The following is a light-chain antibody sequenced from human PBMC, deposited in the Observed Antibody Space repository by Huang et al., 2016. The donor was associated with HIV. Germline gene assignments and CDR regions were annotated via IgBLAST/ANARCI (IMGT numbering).Light chain of an antibody. J-gene: IGKJ1*01. Sequence: QLTQSPSSLSVSVGDRVTITCRASQGISTYLAWYQQRPGKAPQLLIYEATILRSGVPSRFTGSGSGTDFTLTISGLQPEDFATYCCQQLNIYPGTFGQGTKVEV. CDR1: QGISTY. CDR3: QQLNIYPGT. CDR2: EAT. V-gene: IGKV1-9*01.